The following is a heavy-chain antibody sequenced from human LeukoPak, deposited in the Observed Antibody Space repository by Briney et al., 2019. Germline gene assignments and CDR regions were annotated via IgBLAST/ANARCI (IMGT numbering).Heavy chain of an antibody. V-gene: IGHV3-33*01. CDR2: IWYDGSNK. CDR3: ARDPVGLYYYGMDV. CDR1: GFTFSSYG. Sequence: PGRSLRLSCAASGFTFSSYGMHWVRQAPGKGLEWVAVIWYDGSNKYYADSVKGRFTISRDNSKNTLYLQMNSLRAEDTAVYYCARDPVGLYYYGMDVWGQGTTVTVSS. D-gene: IGHD1-26*01. J-gene: IGHJ6*02.